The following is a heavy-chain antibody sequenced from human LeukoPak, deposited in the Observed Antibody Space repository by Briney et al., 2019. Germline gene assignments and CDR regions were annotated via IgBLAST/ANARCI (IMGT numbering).Heavy chain of an antibody. CDR3: ARVRGYDTSDYDY. J-gene: IGHJ4*02. CDR1: GFTFSSYW. D-gene: IGHD3-22*01. CDR2: INTDGSST. Sequence: GGSLRLSCAASGFTFSSYWMHWVRHAPGKGLVWVSRINTDGSSTNYADSVKGRLSISRDNAKNTLYLQMNSLRAEDTAVYYCARVRGYDTSDYDYWGQGTLVTVSS. V-gene: IGHV3-74*01.